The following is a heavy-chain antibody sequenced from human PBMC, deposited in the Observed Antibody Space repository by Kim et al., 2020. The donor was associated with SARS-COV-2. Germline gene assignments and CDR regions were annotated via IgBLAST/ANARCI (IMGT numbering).Heavy chain of an antibody. CDR3: ARLTSPYYDFWSGYYTGDYWFDP. J-gene: IGHJ5*02. Sequence: ASVKVSCKASGYTFTSYGITWVRQAPGQGLEWMGWISAYNGNTNYAQKLQGRVTMTTDTSTSTAYMELRSLRSDDTAVYYCARLTSPYYDFWSGYYTGDYWFDPWGQGTLVTVSP. D-gene: IGHD3-3*01. V-gene: IGHV1-18*01. CDR2: ISAYNGNT. CDR1: GYTFTSYG.